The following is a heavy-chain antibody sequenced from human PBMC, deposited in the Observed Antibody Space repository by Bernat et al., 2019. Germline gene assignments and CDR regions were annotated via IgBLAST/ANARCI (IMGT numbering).Heavy chain of an antibody. J-gene: IGHJ4*02. D-gene: IGHD2-15*01. Sequence: EVQLVESGGGLVKPGGSLRLSCAASGFTFSDYNMYWVRQAPGKGLEWVSSISSSSSHKYYADSVKGRFTISRDNAKNSLYLQMNSLRAEDTAVYHCAREVAKDIVVVVGATGLDYWGQGTLVTVSS. CDR1: GFTFSDYN. V-gene: IGHV3-21*01. CDR2: ISSSSSHK. CDR3: AREVAKDIVVVVGATGLDY.